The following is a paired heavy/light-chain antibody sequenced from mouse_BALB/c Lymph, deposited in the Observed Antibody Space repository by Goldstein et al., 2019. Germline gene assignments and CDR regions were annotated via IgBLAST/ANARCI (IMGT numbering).Heavy chain of an antibody. CDR3: ARRGLGRGFAY. J-gene: IGHJ3*01. CDR1: GFDFSRYW. CDR2: INPDSSTI. V-gene: IGHV4-1*02. D-gene: IGHD4-1*01. Sequence: EVKLLESGGGLVQPGGSLKLSCAASGFDFSRYWMSWVRQAPGKGLEWIGEINPDSSTINYTPSLKDKFIISRDNAKNTLYLQMSKVRSEDTALYYCARRGLGRGFAYWGQGTLVTVSA.
Light chain of an antibody. Sequence: ENVLTQSPAIMSASLGEKVTMSCRASSSVNYMYWYQQKSDASPKLWIYYTSNLAPGVPARFSGSGSGNSYSLTISSMEGEDAATYYCQQFTSSPSTFGAGTKLELK. CDR3: QQFTSSPST. V-gene: IGKV4-50*01. J-gene: IGKJ5*01. CDR2: YTS. CDR1: SSVNY.